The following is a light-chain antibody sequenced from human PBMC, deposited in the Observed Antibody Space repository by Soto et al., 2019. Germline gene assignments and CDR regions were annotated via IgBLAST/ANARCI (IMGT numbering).Light chain of an antibody. CDR2: EVS. J-gene: IGLJ2*01. CDR3: CSYAGSSTLV. Sequence: QPASVSGAPGQSITISCTGTSSDVGSYNLVSWYQQHPGKAPKLMIYEVSKRPSGVSNRFSGSKSGNTASLTISGLQAEDEADYYCCSYAGSSTLVFGGGTKLTVL. CDR1: SSDVGSYNL. V-gene: IGLV2-23*02.